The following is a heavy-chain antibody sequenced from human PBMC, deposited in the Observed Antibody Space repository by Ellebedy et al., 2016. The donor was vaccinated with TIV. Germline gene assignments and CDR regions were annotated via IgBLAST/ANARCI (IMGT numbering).Heavy chain of an antibody. V-gene: IGHV3-74*01. Sequence: GGSLRLXXAASGFTFTTYWMHWVRQVPGKGLVWVSTIKSDGSRTAYADSVKGRFTISRDNAKNTLYLQMNSLRAEDTAVYYCVRDSHYCPVDPWGQGTLVTVSS. J-gene: IGHJ5*02. CDR3: VRDSHYCPVDP. D-gene: IGHD3-3*02. CDR1: GFTFTTYW. CDR2: IKSDGSRT.